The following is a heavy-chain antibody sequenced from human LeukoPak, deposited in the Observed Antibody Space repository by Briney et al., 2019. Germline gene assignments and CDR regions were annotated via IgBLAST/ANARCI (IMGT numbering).Heavy chain of an antibody. CDR2: INPNSGGT. J-gene: IGHJ3*02. CDR1: GYTFTGYY. CDR3: ARANVLRFLEWLPVRAFDI. D-gene: IGHD3-3*01. Sequence: GASVKVSCKASGYTFTGYYMHWVRQAPGQGLEWMGWINPNSGGTNYAQKFQGRVTMTRDTSISTAYMELSRLRSDDTAVYYCARANVLRFLEWLPVRAFDIWGQGTMVTVSS. V-gene: IGHV1-2*02.